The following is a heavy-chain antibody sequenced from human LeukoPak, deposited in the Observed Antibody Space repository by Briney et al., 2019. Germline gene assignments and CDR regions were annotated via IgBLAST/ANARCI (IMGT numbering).Heavy chain of an antibody. V-gene: IGHV4-38-2*01. CDR2: IFHSGGT. Sequence: PSETLSLTCSVSGYSISSGYYWGWIRQPPGKGLEWIGSIFHSGGTYYNPSLKSRVTISVDTSKNQFSLKLSSVTAADTAVYYCARHVANTYYYDSSGYYLYPDYWGQGTLVTVSS. CDR3: ARHVANTYYYDSSGYYLYPDY. J-gene: IGHJ4*02. CDR1: GYSISSGYY. D-gene: IGHD3-22*01.